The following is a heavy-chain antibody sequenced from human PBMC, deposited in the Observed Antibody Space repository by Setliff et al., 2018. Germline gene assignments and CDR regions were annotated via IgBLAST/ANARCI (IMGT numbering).Heavy chain of an antibody. CDR1: GYTFTSSG. J-gene: IGHJ3*02. Sequence: ASVKVSCKASGYTFTSSGISWVRQAPGQGLEWMGWISVYNGYIVYAQKLQGRVTMTTDTSTSTAYMELRSLRSDDTAVYYCARDTNIVVVPPHRTAFDIWGQGTMVTVS. V-gene: IGHV1-18*01. CDR3: ARDTNIVVVPPHRTAFDI. D-gene: IGHD2-2*01. CDR2: ISVYNGYI.